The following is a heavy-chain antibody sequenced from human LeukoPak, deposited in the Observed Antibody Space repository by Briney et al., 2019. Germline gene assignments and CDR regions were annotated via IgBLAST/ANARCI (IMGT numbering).Heavy chain of an antibody. CDR1: GGSISSGGYY. J-gene: IGHJ4*02. Sequence: SETLSLTCTVSGGSISSGGYYWSWIRQHPGKGLEWIGYIYYSGSTYYNPSLKSRVTISVDTSKNQLSLKLSSVTAADTAVYYCARGMATFSYYFDYWGQGTLVTVSS. CDR3: ARGMATFSYYFDY. D-gene: IGHD5-24*01. V-gene: IGHV4-31*03. CDR2: IYYSGST.